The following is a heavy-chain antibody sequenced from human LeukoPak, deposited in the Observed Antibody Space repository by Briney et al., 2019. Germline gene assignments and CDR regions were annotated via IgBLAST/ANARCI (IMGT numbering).Heavy chain of an antibody. V-gene: IGHV3-53*01. D-gene: IGHD3-22*01. J-gene: IGHJ4*02. CDR1: GFTVSSNY. CDR3: ARVSSGYGDY. CDR2: ICSGGST. Sequence: GGSLRLSCAASGFTVSSNYMSWVRQAPGKGLEWVSVICSGGSTHYADSVKGRFTISRDNSKNTLYLQMNRLRAEDTAVYYCARVSSGYGDYWGQGTLVTVSS.